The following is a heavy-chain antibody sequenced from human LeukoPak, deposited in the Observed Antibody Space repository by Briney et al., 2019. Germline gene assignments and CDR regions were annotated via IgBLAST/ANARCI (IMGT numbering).Heavy chain of an antibody. J-gene: IGHJ4*02. CDR3: AREGYYGSGSPPSLYFDY. D-gene: IGHD3-10*01. CDR1: GFTFSSYA. CDR2: TSSDLNVK. V-gene: IGHV3-30*03. Sequence: PGGSLRLSCAASGFTFSSYAMSWVRQAPGKGLEWVAVTSSDLNVKLYADSVKGRFTISRDNSRSTLYLQMNSLRPEDTATYYCAREGYYGSGSPPSLYFDYWGQGTLVTVSS.